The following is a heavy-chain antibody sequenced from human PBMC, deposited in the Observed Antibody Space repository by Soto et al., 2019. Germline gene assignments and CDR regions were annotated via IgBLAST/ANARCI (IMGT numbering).Heavy chain of an antibody. D-gene: IGHD3-10*02. V-gene: IGHV4-31*03. Sequence: SETLSLTCTVSGGSISSGGYYWSWIRQHPGKGLVWIGYIYYSGSTYYNPSLKSRVTISVDTSKNQFSLKLSSVTAADTAVYYCARQTRFGELSDAFDIWGQGTMVTVSS. J-gene: IGHJ3*02. CDR3: ARQTRFGELSDAFDI. CDR1: GGSISSGGYY. CDR2: IYYSGST.